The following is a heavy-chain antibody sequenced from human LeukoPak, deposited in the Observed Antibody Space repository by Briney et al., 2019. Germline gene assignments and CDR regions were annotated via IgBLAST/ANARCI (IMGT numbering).Heavy chain of an antibody. J-gene: IGHJ6*04. V-gene: IGHV3-43*01. CDR3: VVPAAPHSMDV. D-gene: IGHD2-2*01. CDR2: ISWDGGST. Sequence: GGSLRLSCAASGFTFDDYTMHWVRQAPGKGLEWVSLISWDGGSTYYADSVKGRFTISRDNSKNTLYLQMNSLRAEDTAVYYCVVPAAPHSMDVWGKGTTVTISS. CDR1: GFTFDDYT.